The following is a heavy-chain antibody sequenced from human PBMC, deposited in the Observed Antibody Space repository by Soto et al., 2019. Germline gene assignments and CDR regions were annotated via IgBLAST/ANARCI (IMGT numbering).Heavy chain of an antibody. D-gene: IGHD3-10*02. CDR1: GGFTSTNNW. CDR2: AYHSGST. V-gene: IGHV4-4*02. CDR3: ARSPPSSYYVGRWAFEY. J-gene: IGHJ4*02. Sequence: QLQLQESGPGLVRPSGTLSLTCAVSGGFTSTNNWWSWVRQPPGKGLEWIGDAYHSGSTEYNPSLKSRVSISVDKAKNQVYLKLTSATAADTAVYYCARSPPSSYYVGRWAFEYWGQGTLVTVSS.